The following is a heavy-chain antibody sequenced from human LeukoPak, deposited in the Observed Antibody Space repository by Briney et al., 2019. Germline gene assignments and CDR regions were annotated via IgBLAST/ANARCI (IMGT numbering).Heavy chain of an antibody. J-gene: IGHJ4*02. Sequence: SETLSLTCTVSGGSINSSSYYWGWICEPPGKRLERIGSIYYSGSTYYNPSLKSRVTMSVDTSKNQFSLKLSSVTAADTAVYYCARYSDAQSLDYWGQGTLVTVSS. CDR1: GGSINSSSYY. V-gene: IGHV4-39*01. CDR2: IYYSGST. D-gene: IGHD2-2*01. CDR3: ARYSDAQSLDY.